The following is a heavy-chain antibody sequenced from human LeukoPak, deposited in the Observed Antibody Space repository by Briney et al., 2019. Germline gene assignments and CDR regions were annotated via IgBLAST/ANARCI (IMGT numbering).Heavy chain of an antibody. CDR3: AREDLGAAYFDF. V-gene: IGHV6-1*01. J-gene: IGHJ4*02. D-gene: IGHD3-16*01. Sequence: HSQTLSLTCAISGDSVSTNNVAWNWIRQSPSRGLEWLGRTYYRSKWYNDYAVSVKSRITINPDTSKNQFSLQLNSVTPDETAMYYCAREDLGAAYFDFWGQGTLVTVSS. CDR1: GDSVSTNNVA. CDR2: TYYRSKWYN.